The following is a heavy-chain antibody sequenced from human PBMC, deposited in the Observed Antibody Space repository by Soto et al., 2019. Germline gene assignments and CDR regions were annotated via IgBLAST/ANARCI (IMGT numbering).Heavy chain of an antibody. CDR1: GGTFSTYT. D-gene: IGHD3-22*01. J-gene: IGHJ5*02. Sequence: QIQLVQSGAEVKKPGSSVKVSCKASGGTFSTYTITWVRQAPRQGLEWMGRIIPIIGIINYAQKFQGRVTITADKFTGTAYMELTRLRSDDTAVYYCAGDPDSHYNDSHASSYPRGQGTLVTVSS. V-gene: IGHV1-69*08. CDR3: AGDPDSHYNDSHASSYP. CDR2: IIPIIGII.